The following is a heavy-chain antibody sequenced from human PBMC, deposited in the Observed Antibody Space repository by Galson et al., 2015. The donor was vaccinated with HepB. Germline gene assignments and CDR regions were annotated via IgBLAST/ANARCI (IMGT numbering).Heavy chain of an antibody. CDR1: GGTFSSYT. CDR3: ARDSSGSDAFDI. V-gene: IGHV1-69*04. Sequence: SVKVSCKASGGTFSSYTISWVRQAPGQGLEWMGRIIPILGIANYAQRFQGRVTITADKSTSTAYMELSSLRSEDTAVYYCARDSSGSDAFDIWGQGTMVTVSS. J-gene: IGHJ3*02. D-gene: IGHD3-22*01. CDR2: IIPILGIA.